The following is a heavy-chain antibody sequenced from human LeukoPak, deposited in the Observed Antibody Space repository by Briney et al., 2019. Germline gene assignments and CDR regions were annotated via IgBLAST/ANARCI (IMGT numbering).Heavy chain of an antibody. J-gene: IGHJ4*02. CDR2: IYYSGST. CDR1: GASISSSNYY. V-gene: IGHV4-39*01. Sequence: SETLSLTCTVSGASISSSNYYWGWIRQPPGKGLEWIASIYYSGSTSYNPSLKSRVTISVDTSKNQFSLKVSFVTAEDRVVYYGASQHMGGGDLTDFACGGRGPRVTVS. CDR3: ASQHMGGGDLTDFAC. D-gene: IGHD1-26*01.